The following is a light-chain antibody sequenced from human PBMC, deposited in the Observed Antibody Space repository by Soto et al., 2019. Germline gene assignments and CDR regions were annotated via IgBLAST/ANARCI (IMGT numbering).Light chain of an antibody. J-gene: IGLJ2*01. CDR1: SSNIGAGYD. Sequence: QSVLTQPPSVSGAPGQRVTISCTGSSSNIGAGYDVHWYQHLPGTVPKLLIYGNSIRPSGVPDRFSGSKSGTSASLAITGLQAEDEADYYCHSYDTSLSAVVFGGGTKLTVL. V-gene: IGLV1-40*01. CDR2: GNS. CDR3: HSYDTSLSAVV.